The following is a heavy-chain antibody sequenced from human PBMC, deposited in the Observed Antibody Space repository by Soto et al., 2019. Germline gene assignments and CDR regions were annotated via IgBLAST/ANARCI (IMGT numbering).Heavy chain of an antibody. CDR3: ASPRLSSGCTTPMDN. CDR2: ISYDGSNK. V-gene: IGHV3-30*14. CDR1: GFTFSNYA. Sequence: QVQLVESGGGVVQPGRSLRLSCAASGFTFSNYAMHWVLQAPGKGLEWVAVISYDGSNKYYADSVRGRFTVSRDNSMNTLHLQMNSLIAEDTAVYYCASPRLSSGCTTPMDNRGQGTLVTDSS. J-gene: IGHJ4*02. D-gene: IGHD2-8*01.